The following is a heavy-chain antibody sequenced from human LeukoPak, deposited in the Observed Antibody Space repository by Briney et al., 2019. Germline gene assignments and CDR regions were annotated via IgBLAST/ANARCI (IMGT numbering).Heavy chain of an antibody. V-gene: IGHV4-4*07. CDR1: SGFINSYY. J-gene: IGHJ4*02. Sequence: SETLPLTCTVSSGFINSYYWGWVRQPPGKGLEWIGRIYTTGATQYNPSLKSRVTMSIDTSTNQFSLNLRSMTAADTAVYYCGRQGYTASYYFLDFWSQGTLVAVS. D-gene: IGHD1-26*01. CDR2: IYTTGAT. CDR3: GRQGYTASYYFLDF.